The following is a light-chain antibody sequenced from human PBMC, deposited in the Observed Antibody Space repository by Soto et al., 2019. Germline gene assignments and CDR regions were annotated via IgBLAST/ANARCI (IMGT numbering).Light chain of an antibody. CDR3: AAWDDSLSGLPYV. CDR1: SSNIGSKF. Sequence: QAVVTQSPSASGTPGQRVTISCSGSSSNIGSKFVYWYQQLPGTAPKLLIYRNNQRPSGVPDRFSGSKSGTSASLAISGLRSEDEADYYCAAWDDSLSGLPYVFGTGTKLTVL. CDR2: RNN. V-gene: IGLV1-47*01. J-gene: IGLJ1*01.